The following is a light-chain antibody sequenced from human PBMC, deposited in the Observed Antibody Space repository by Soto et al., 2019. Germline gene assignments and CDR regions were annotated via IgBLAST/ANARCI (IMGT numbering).Light chain of an antibody. CDR2: GAS. V-gene: IGKV3-15*01. Sequence: IVLTQSPATLSVSPGERATLSCRASQSVSSNLAWYQQKPGQAPRLLIYGASTRATGIPARFSGSGSGTEFTLTISRLEPEDFAVYYCQHYVTSLTTFGQGTKVDIK. CDR3: QHYVTSLTT. CDR1: QSVSSN. J-gene: IGKJ1*01.